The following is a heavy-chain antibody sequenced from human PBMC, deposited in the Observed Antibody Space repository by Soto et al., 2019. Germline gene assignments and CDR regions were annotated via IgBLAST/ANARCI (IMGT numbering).Heavy chain of an antibody. D-gene: IGHD5-18*01. CDR3: ARRPHQTASWYLDP. Sequence: GESLKISCKASGYSFTTYWIAWVRQMPGKGLEWMGRIDPSDSYTNYSPSFQGHVTISADKSISTAYLQWSSLKASDTAMYYCARRPHQTASWYLDPGGRAALVT. CDR2: IDPSDSYT. V-gene: IGHV5-10-1*01. J-gene: IGHJ2*01. CDR1: GYSFTTYW.